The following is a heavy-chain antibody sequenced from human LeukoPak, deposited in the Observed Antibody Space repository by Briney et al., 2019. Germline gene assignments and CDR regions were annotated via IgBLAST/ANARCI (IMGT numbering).Heavy chain of an antibody. D-gene: IGHD5-12*01. CDR1: GYTFTGYY. CDR2: INPNSGGT. J-gene: IGHJ4*02. CDR3: ARDDDIVATIDFDY. Sequence: ASVKVSCKAFGYTFTGYYMHWVRQAPGQGLEWMGWINPNSGGTNYAQKFQGRVTMTRDTSISTAYMELSRLRSDDTAVYYCARDDDIVATIDFDYWGQGTLVTVSS. V-gene: IGHV1-2*02.